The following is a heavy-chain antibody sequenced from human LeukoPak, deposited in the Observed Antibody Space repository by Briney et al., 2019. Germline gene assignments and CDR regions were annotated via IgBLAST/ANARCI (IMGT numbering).Heavy chain of an antibody. J-gene: IGHJ4*02. V-gene: IGHV1-46*03. CDR1: GYTFTSYY. CDR2: INPSGDST. CDR3: ARAGTEDCSSTSCYTGSPLYYFDY. Sequence: ASVKVSCKASGYTFTSYYMHWVRQAPGQGLEWMGIINPSGDSTSYAQKFQGRVTMTRDTSTSTVYMELSSLRSEDTAVYYCARAGTEDCSSTSCYTGSPLYYFDYWGQGTLVTVSS. D-gene: IGHD2-2*02.